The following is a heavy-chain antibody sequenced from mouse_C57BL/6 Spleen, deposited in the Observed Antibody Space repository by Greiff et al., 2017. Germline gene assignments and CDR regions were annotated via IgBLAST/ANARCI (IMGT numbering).Heavy chain of an antibody. CDR1: GFNIKDYY. V-gene: IGHV14-1*01. J-gene: IGHJ2*01. CDR2: IDPEDGDT. D-gene: IGHD1-1*01. CDR3: THITTVVATYFDY. Sequence: EVKVVESGAELVRPGASVKLSCTASGFNIKDYYMHWVKQRPEQGLEWIGRIDPEDGDTEYAPKFQGKATMTADTSSNTAYLQLSSLTSEDTAVYYCTHITTVVATYFDYWGQGTTLTVSS.